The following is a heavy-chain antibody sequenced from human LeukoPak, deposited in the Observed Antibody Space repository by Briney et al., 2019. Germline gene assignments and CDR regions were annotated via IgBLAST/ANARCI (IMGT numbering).Heavy chain of an antibody. Sequence: GGSLRLSCVASGFTFSSFHLSCVRQAPGRGLEWVSGIGGSGDTYSADSVKGRVTVSRDNSKNTLYLQINSLRAEDTAIYYCAIVSWHGYAHWGQGTLVTVSS. J-gene: IGHJ4*02. CDR2: IGGSGDT. CDR3: AIVSWHGYAH. CDR1: GFTFSSFH. V-gene: IGHV3-23*01. D-gene: IGHD3-16*01.